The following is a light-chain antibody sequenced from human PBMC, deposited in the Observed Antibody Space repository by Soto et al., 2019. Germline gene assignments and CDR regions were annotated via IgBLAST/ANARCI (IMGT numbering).Light chain of an antibody. CDR2: YND. J-gene: IGLJ1*01. V-gene: IGLV1-51*01. Sequence: QSVLTQPPSVSAAPAQNVTIPCSRGDSSIGNICASWYQQIPGRGPKLLIYYNDKRPSGIHDRFSGPKSGRSATLGITGLEIGDEAYSYGGTWHNSLGAYVFGPGTKVPAL. CDR3: GTWHNSLGAYV. CDR1: DSSIGNIC.